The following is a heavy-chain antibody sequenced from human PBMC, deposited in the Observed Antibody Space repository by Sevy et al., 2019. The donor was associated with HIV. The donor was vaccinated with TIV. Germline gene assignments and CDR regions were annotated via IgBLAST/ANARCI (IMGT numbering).Heavy chain of an antibody. D-gene: IGHD6-13*01. Sequence: ASVKVSCKASGYTFTSYDINWVRQATGQGLEWMGWMNPNSGNTGFAQKFQGRVTMTRNTSISTAYMELSSLRSEDTAVDYCARGRIAAAGTGGGGSYLGYYYYGMDVWGQGTTVTVSS. CDR1: GYTFTSYD. V-gene: IGHV1-8*01. CDR3: ARGRIAAAGTGGGGSYLGYYYYGMDV. CDR2: MNPNSGNT. J-gene: IGHJ6*02.